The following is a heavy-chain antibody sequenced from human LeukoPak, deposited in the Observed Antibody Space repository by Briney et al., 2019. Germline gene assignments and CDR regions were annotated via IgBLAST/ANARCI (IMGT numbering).Heavy chain of an antibody. CDR2: IYYSGST. CDR3: ARQQRYYYGSGPQLLSWFDP. D-gene: IGHD3-10*01. V-gene: IGHV4-39*01. Sequence: PSKTLSLTCTVSGGTIGSINYYWAWIRQPPGKGLEWIGTIYYSGSTYYNPSLKSRVTLSTGTSETQFSLKLTSVTAADTAVYYCARQQRYYYGSGPQLLSWFDPWGQGTLVTVSS. J-gene: IGHJ5*02. CDR1: GGTIGSINYY.